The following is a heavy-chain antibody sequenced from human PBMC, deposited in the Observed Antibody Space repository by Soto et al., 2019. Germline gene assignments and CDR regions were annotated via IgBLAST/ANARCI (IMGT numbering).Heavy chain of an antibody. CDR2: IYYSGST. CDR1: GGSISSSSYY. CDR3: ARHSSSGWYDYYYGMDV. D-gene: IGHD6-19*01. Sequence: KTSETLSLTCTVSGGSISSSSYYWGWIRQPPGKGLEWIGSIYYSGSTYYNPSLKSRVTISVDTSKNQFSLKLSSVTAADTAVYYCARHSSSGWYDYYYGMDVWGQGTTVTVSS. J-gene: IGHJ6*02. V-gene: IGHV4-39*01.